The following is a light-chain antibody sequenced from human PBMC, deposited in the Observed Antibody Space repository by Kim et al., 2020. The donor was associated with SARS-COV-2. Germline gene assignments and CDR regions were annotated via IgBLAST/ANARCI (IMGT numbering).Light chain of an antibody. Sequence: VALGQTVRITCQGAILGSYYATWYQQKPGQAPIVVIYGKNNRPSGIPDRFSGSSSGDTASLTITGTQAGDEADYYCNSRGSNDNVLFGGGTQLTVL. J-gene: IGLJ2*01. CDR1: ILGSYY. CDR2: GKN. V-gene: IGLV3-19*01. CDR3: NSRGSNDNVL.